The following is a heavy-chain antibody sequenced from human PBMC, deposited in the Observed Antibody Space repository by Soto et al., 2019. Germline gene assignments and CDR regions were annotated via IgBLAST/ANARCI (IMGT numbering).Heavy chain of an antibody. CDR1: GFTFSSYA. V-gene: IGHV3-23*01. CDR2: ISGSGGST. D-gene: IGHD3-3*01. J-gene: IGHJ3*02. Sequence: EVLLLESGGGLVQPGGSLRLSCAASGFTFSSYAMSWVRQAPGKGLEWVSAISGSGGSTYYADSVKGRFTISRDNSKNTLYLQMNSMRAEDTAVYYCAKDYDFWSGYNNDAFDIWGQGTMVTVSS. CDR3: AKDYDFWSGYNNDAFDI.